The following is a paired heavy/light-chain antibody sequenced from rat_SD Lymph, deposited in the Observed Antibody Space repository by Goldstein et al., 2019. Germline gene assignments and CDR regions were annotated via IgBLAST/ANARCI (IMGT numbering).Heavy chain of an antibody. V-gene: IGHV2S18*01. J-gene: IGHJ1*01. CDR2: MWSDGDT. CDR3: ARTPDYYDGTYYYGYFDF. Sequence: QVQLKESGPGLVQPSQTLSLTCTVSGFSLTSYSVHWVRQHSGKSLEWMGRMWSDGDTSYNSAFTSRLSISRDTSKSQVFLKMNSLQTEDTGTYYCARTPDYYDGTYYYGYFDFWGPGTMVTVSS. D-gene: IGHD1-12*02. CDR1: GFSLTSYS.
Light chain of an antibody. CDR2: YAS. J-gene: IGKJ5*01. CDR3: QQSYSSLLT. Sequence: NIVLTQSPATLSVTPGESVSLSCRASQSISTSIHWYQQKSNESPRLLIKYASQSISGIPSRFSGSGSGTDFTLSINRVESEDFSIYYCQQSYSSLLTFGSGTKLEIK. V-gene: IGKV5S10*01. CDR1: QSISTS.